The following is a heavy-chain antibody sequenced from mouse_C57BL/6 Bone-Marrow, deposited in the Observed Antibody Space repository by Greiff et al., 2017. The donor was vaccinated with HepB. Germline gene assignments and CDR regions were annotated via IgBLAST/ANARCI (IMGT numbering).Heavy chain of an antibody. Sequence: QVQLQQSGAELVRPGSSVKLSCKASGYTFTSYWMDWVKQRPGQGLEWIGNIYPSDSETHYNQKFKDKATLTVDKSSSTAYMQLSSLTSEDSAVYYRARFFTGGLDYWGQGTTLTVSS. CDR3: ARFFTGGLDY. V-gene: IGHV1-61*01. D-gene: IGHD1-1*01. CDR1: GYTFTSYW. J-gene: IGHJ2*01. CDR2: IYPSDSET.